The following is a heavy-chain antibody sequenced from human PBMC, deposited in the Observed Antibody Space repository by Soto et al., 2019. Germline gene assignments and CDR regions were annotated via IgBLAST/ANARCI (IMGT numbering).Heavy chain of an antibody. Sequence: ASVKVSCKASGYTFTSYEINWVRQATGQGLEWMGWMNPNSGNTGYAQKFQGRVTMTRNTSISTAYMELSSLRSEDTAVYYCARGAIAAAGTEFFDWFDPCGQGTLVTVSS. CDR2: MNPNSGNT. CDR3: ARGAIAAAGTEFFDWFDP. D-gene: IGHD6-13*01. J-gene: IGHJ5*02. V-gene: IGHV1-8*01. CDR1: GYTFTSYE.